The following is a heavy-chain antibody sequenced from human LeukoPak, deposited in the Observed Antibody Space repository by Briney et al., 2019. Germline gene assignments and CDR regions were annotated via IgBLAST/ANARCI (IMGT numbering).Heavy chain of an antibody. V-gene: IGHV1-2*06. CDR3: ARVSMVVAGLLDY. Sequence: ASVKVSCKASGYTFTGYYMHWVRQAPGQGLEWMGRINPNSGGTNYAQKFQGRVTMTRDTSISTAYMELSRLRSDDTAVYYCARVSMVVAGLLDYWGQGTLLTVSS. D-gene: IGHD6-19*01. CDR2: INPNSGGT. CDR1: GYTFTGYY. J-gene: IGHJ4*02.